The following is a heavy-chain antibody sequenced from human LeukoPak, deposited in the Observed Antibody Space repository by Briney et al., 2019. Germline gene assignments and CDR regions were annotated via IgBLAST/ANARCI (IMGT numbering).Heavy chain of an antibody. J-gene: IGHJ6*03. CDR1: GGSISSYY. CDR2: IYYSGST. CDR3: ARGSRLLEPSRYYYYYYMDV. Sequence: PSETLSLTCTVSGGSISSYYWSWIRQPPGKGLEWIGYIYYSGSTNYNPSLKSRVTISVDTSKNQFSLKLSSVTAADTAVYYCARGSRLLEPSRYYYYYYMDVWGKGTTVTVSS. V-gene: IGHV4-59*01. D-gene: IGHD3-3*01.